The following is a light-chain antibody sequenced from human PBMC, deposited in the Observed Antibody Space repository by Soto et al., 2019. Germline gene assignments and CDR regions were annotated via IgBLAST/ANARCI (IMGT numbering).Light chain of an antibody. J-gene: IGKJ4*01. V-gene: IGKV3-20*01. CDR1: QSVSSNY. Sequence: EIVLTQSPGTLSLSPGERATLSCRAIQSVSSNYLAWYQQKPGQAPKVLIYGASSRATGIPDRFSGSGSGTDFTLTISRLEPEDFAVYYCQQYKNWLALTFGGGTKVDIK. CDR3: QQYKNWLALT. CDR2: GAS.